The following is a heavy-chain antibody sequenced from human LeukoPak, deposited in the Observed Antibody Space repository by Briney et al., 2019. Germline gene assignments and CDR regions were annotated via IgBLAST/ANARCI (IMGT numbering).Heavy chain of an antibody. CDR2: IGGSVGSV. CDR1: GFTFSSYV. D-gene: IGHD6-13*01. J-gene: IGHJ4*02. CDR3: AKRGNSWDLFDY. Sequence: GGSLRLSCAASGFTFSSYVMSWVRQAPGKGLEWVSNIGGSVGSVFYAASVKGRFAISRDNSKKTLFLQMNNLRVEDTAVYYCAKRGNSWDLFDYWGQGTLVTVSS. V-gene: IGHV3-23*01.